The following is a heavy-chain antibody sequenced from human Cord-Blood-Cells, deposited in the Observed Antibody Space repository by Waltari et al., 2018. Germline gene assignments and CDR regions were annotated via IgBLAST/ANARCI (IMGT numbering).Heavy chain of an antibody. CDR2: LNPNRVGT. Sequence: QVQLVQSGAEVKKPGASVKVSCKASGYTFTGYYMHWVRQAPGQGLEWMGWLNPNRVGTNYAQKFQGWVTMTRDTSISSAYMELSRLRSDDTAVYYCARGNRLFDYWGQGTLVTVSS. D-gene: IGHD1-1*01. J-gene: IGHJ4*02. CDR3: ARGNRLFDY. V-gene: IGHV1-2*04. CDR1: GYTFTGYY.